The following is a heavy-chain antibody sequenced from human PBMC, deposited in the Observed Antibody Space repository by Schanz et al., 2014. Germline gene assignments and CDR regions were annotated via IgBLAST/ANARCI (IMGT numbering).Heavy chain of an antibody. CDR3: TTFNNRDALYI. CDR1: GFTFSGYA. J-gene: IGHJ3*02. CDR2: IENNANGATT. D-gene: IGHD1-20*01. V-gene: IGHV3-15*04. Sequence: EVQLVESGGGLVQPGGSLRLSCAASGFTFSGYAMSWVRQAPGKGLEWVGRIENNANGATTDYAAPVKGRFTVSRDDSRNTLYLQMNTLRTDDTALYYCTTFNNRDALYIWGQGTMVSVSS.